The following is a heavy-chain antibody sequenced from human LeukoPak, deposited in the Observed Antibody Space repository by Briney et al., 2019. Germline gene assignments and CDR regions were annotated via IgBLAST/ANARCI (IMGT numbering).Heavy chain of an antibody. J-gene: IGHJ5*01. D-gene: IGHD3-10*01. Sequence: GGSLRLSCVASGFSFSSYGMHWVRQAPGKGLEWLSVIPYDGSNKYYTDSVQGRFTISRDNSQNTLYLQMHSLRAEDTAVYYCARNRLPTVITPDSWGQGTLVTVTS. V-gene: IGHV3-30*03. CDR3: ARNRLPTVITPDS. CDR2: IPYDGSNK. CDR1: GFSFSSYG.